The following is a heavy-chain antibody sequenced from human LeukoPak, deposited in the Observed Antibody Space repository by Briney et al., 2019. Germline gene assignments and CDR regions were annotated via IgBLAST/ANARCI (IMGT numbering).Heavy chain of an antibody. CDR2: IYYSGTT. J-gene: IGHJ6*03. V-gene: IGHV4-39*01. CDR3: VARNGDYSYMDV. D-gene: IGHD1-1*01. Sequence: LETLSLTCTVSGGSIINRSYYWDWLRQPPGTGLEWIGSIYYSGTTYYNPSLKSRVTISVDASKNQFSLKLSSVTAADTAVYYCVARNGDYSYMDVWGKGTTVTVSS. CDR1: GGSIINRSYY.